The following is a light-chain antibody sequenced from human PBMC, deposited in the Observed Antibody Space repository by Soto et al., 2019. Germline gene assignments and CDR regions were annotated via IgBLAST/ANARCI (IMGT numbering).Light chain of an antibody. Sequence: EIVMTQSPATLSLSPGERATLSCRASQTIDNTLAWYQRKPGQAPRLLIYDASTRATGVTARFRGGGSGTEFTLTISRLEPEDFAVYYCQEYDGAPPITFGLGTRLEIK. CDR3: QEYDGAPPIT. J-gene: IGKJ5*01. V-gene: IGKV3-15*01. CDR1: QTIDNT. CDR2: DAS.